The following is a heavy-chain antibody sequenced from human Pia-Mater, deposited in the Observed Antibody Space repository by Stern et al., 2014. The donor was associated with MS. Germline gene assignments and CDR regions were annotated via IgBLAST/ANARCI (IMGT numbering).Heavy chain of an antibody. V-gene: IGHV1-69*06. CDR1: GGTFSSHS. CDR2: IIPIFGTS. J-gene: IGHJ4*03. Sequence: VQLVESGAEVKKPGSSVKVSCKAFGGTFSSHSINWVRQAPGQGLEWMGGIIPIFGTSDYAQKFQGRVTITADKSTSTAYMEVSSLTSDDTAVYYCATSRYCSITTCYQYYXXXXWGQGTMVTVSS. CDR3: ATSRYCSITTCYQYYXXXX. D-gene: IGHD2-2*01.